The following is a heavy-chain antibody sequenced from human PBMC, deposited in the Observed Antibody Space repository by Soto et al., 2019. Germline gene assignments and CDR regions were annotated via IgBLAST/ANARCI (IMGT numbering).Heavy chain of an antibody. Sequence: QVQLQESGPGLVKPSETLSLTCTVSGGSIGTYYWSWIRQPPGKGLEWIGYIYYRGNTDYNPSLKGRVPLSLDPPKNQFALKLSSVTAADPAVYYCARHPGYYDILTGYTTYYFDYWGQGILVTVSS. CDR3: ARHPGYYDILTGYTTYYFDY. CDR2: IYYRGNT. V-gene: IGHV4-59*08. J-gene: IGHJ4*02. D-gene: IGHD3-9*01. CDR1: GGSIGTYY.